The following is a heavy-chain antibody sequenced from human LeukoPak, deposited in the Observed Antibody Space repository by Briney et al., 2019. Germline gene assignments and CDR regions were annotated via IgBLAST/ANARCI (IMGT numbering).Heavy chain of an antibody. CDR3: AKDEAGYDSSGSFDY. V-gene: IGHV3-9*01. CDR1: GFTFDDYA. Sequence: GGSLRLSCAASGFTFDDYAMHWVRQAPGKGLEWVSGISWNSGSIGYADSVKGRFTISRDNAKNSLYLQMNSLRAEDTALYYCAKDEAGYDSSGSFDYWGQGTLVTVSS. CDR2: ISWNSGSI. J-gene: IGHJ4*02. D-gene: IGHD3-22*01.